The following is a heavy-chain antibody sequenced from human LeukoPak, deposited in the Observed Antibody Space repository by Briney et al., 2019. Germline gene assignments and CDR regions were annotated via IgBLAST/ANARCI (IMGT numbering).Heavy chain of an antibody. CDR1: GFTFDDYA. J-gene: IGHJ4*02. CDR2: ISWNSGSI. CDR3: ARDKPIDY. Sequence: GRSLRLSCAASGFTFDDYAMHWVRQAPGKGLEWVSGISWNSGSIGYADSVKGRFTISRDNAKNTLYLQMSSLRVEDTAVYYCARDKPIDYWGQGTLVTVSS. V-gene: IGHV3-9*01.